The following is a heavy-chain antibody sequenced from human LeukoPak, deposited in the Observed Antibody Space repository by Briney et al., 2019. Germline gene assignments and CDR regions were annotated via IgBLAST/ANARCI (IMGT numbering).Heavy chain of an antibody. CDR1: GFSFSSYA. V-gene: IGHV3-23*01. CDR2: ISAGGSST. CDR3: AKDSRRFDY. Sequence: GGSLRLSCAASGFSFSSYAMSWVRQAPGKGLEWVSVISAGGSSTYYADSVKGRFTISRDNSKNTLYLEVNSLRADDTAVYYCAKDSRRFDYWGQGTLVTVSS. J-gene: IGHJ4*02.